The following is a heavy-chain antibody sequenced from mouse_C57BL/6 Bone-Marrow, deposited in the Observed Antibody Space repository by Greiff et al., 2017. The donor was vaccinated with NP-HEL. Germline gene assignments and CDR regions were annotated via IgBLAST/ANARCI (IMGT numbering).Heavy chain of an antibody. D-gene: IGHD2-3*01. CDR1: GYSITSGYY. CDR3: ARERWLLYAMDY. V-gene: IGHV3-6*01. J-gene: IGHJ4*01. Sequence: DVKLVESGPGLVKPSQSLSLTCSVTGYSITSGYYWNWIRQFPGNKLEWMGYISYDGSNNYNPSLKNRISITRDTSTNQFFLKLNSVTTEDTATYYCARERWLLYAMDYWGQGTSVTVSS. CDR2: ISYDGSN.